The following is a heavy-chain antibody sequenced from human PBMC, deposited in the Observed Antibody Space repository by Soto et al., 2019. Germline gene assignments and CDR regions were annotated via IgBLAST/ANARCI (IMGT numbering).Heavy chain of an antibody. CDR3: ARSTNDYGDRH. Sequence: QVQLVQSGAEVKKPGASVKVSCKASGYTFTSYDINWVRQATGQGLEWMGWMNPDSGNTGYAQKCQGRVTMTRNTSMRTAYMELSSLRSEDTAVYYCARSTNDYGDRHWGQGTLVTVSS. D-gene: IGHD4-17*01. CDR2: MNPDSGNT. V-gene: IGHV1-8*01. J-gene: IGHJ4*02. CDR1: GYTFTSYD.